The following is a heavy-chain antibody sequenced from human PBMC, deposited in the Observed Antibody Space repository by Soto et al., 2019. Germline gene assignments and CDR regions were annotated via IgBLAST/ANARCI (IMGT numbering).Heavy chain of an antibody. CDR2: ISSGGSII. J-gene: IGHJ5*02. D-gene: IGHD5-12*01. V-gene: IGHV3-48*02. CDR1: GFIFSNYG. Sequence: PGGSLRLACAASGFIFSNYGIPWVRQAPGKGLEWVSYISSGGSIIYYADSVKGRFTVSRDNAKNSLYLQMNSLRDDDTSVYYCTKEGGAGSGYALRFGPWGQGTPVTVSS. CDR3: TKEGGAGSGYALRFGP.